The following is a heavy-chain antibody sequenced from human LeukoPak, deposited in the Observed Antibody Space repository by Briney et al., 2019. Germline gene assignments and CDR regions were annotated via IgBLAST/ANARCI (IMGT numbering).Heavy chain of an antibody. J-gene: IGHJ4*02. Sequence: SSETLSLTCTVSGASFSSGDQYWNWIRQSPGKGLEWIGSIHPSGTLYNSPSLESRVTMSMDTSKNQFSLNLNSVTAADTAVYFCSRGLDSRKLGYWGQGTLVTVSS. CDR3: SRGLDSRKLGY. CDR1: GASFSSGDQY. V-gene: IGHV4-31*03. D-gene: IGHD3-22*01. CDR2: IHPSGTL.